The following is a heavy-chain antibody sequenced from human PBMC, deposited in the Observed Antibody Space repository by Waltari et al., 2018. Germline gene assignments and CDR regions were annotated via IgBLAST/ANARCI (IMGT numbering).Heavy chain of an antibody. CDR1: GGTFSNNY. CDR3: ARDYCSSTSCYRDYYYYYGMDV. CDR2: INPSGST. Sequence: QEQLQQWGAGLSKPSETLSLTCAVYGGTFSNNYWSWIRQPPGKGLEWIGEINPSGSTNYNPSLKSRVTISGDTSKNQFSLELSSVSAADTAVYYCARDYCSSTSCYRDYYYYYGMDVWGQGTTVTVSS. J-gene: IGHJ6*02. D-gene: IGHD2-2*01. V-gene: IGHV4-34*01.